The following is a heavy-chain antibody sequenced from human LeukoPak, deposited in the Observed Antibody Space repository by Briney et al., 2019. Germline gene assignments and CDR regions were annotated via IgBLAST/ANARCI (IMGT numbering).Heavy chain of an antibody. V-gene: IGHV3-30*18. CDR2: ISYDGSNK. J-gene: IGHJ4*02. CDR1: GFTFSGYW. CDR3: AKEPGAGSSQVVYYFDY. D-gene: IGHD6-13*01. Sequence: GGSLRLSCAASGFTFSGYWMHWVRQAPGKGLEWVAVISYDGSNKYYADSVKGRFTISRDNSKNTLYLQMNSLRAEDTAVYYCAKEPGAGSSQVVYYFDYWGQGTLVTVSS.